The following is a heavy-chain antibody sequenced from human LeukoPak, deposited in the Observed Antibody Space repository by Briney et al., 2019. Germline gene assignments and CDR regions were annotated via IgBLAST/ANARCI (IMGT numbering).Heavy chain of an antibody. CDR2: VYNSGSP. V-gene: IGHV4-59*01. Sequence: SETLTLTCTVSVGSISSYNWSALRQPPGKGLEGIGYVYNSGSPNYKAIWSANHNPSLSSRVTISVDKSRDQFSLKRTVRERSRLCSSSLGAFVFWGEGTMVTVSS. CDR1: VGSISSYN. CDR3: GAFVF. D-gene: IGHD2-8*02. J-gene: IGHJ3*01.